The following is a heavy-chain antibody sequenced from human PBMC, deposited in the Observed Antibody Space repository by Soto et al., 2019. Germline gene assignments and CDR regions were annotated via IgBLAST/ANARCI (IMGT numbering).Heavy chain of an antibody. J-gene: IGHJ5*02. CDR3: ARDEESMITFGGPLPFDT. Sequence: GXSVKVCCTGSGSTFTSYAMHLVRQAPGQRLEWMGWINAGNGNTKYSQKFQGRVTITRDTSASTAYMELSSLRSEDTAVYYCARDEESMITFGGPLPFDTWGQGTLVTVSS. D-gene: IGHD3-16*01. V-gene: IGHV1-3*01. CDR2: INAGNGNT. CDR1: GSTFTSYA.